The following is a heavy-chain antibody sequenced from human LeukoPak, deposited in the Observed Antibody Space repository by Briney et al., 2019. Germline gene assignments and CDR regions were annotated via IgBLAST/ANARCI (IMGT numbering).Heavy chain of an antibody. V-gene: IGHV3-48*03. CDR3: WWSAVAYKPSTL. Sequence: GGSLRLSCEPSEMIFSTFDLNAVRQAPGKGPEWVSHISDKGGITYADSVNGRFTISRDNAKNSLYLRMTSLRAEDTAVYYCWWSAVAYKPSTLGAQGTLVTVSS. CDR2: ISDKGGIT. D-gene: IGHD3-3*01. CDR1: EMIFSTFD. J-gene: IGHJ4*02.